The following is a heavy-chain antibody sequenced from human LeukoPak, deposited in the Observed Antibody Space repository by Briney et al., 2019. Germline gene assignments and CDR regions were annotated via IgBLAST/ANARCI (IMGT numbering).Heavy chain of an antibody. Sequence: TGGSQRLSCAASGFTFRSYGMHWVRQAPGKGLEWVAFIRYDGSNKYYGDSVKGRFTISRDNSKNTLYLQMDSLRTEDTAVYYCAKGGSSSWDALEYWGQGTLVTVSS. V-gene: IGHV3-30*02. J-gene: IGHJ4*02. D-gene: IGHD6-13*01. CDR2: IRYDGSNK. CDR3: AKGGSSSWDALEY. CDR1: GFTFRSYG.